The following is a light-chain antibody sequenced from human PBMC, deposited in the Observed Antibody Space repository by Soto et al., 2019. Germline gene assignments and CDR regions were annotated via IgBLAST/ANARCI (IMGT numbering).Light chain of an antibody. CDR2: ATS. CDR3: EQYGSSPT. V-gene: IGKV3-20*01. J-gene: IGKJ2*01. Sequence: EIVLTQSPGTLSLSRGERATLSCRASQSPGDSYLAWYQQKPGQAPRLLLYATSRRATGIPDRFSGSGSETDFTLTISRLEPEDFAVYYCEQYGSSPTFGQGTKLEIK. CDR1: QSPGDSY.